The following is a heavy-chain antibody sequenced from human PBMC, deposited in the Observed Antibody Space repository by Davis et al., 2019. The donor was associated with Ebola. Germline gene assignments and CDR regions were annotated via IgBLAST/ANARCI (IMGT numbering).Heavy chain of an antibody. CDR2: ISSSSSYI. Sequence: GESLKISCAASGFTFSSYSMNWVRQAPEKGLEWVSSISSSSSYIYYADSVKGRFTISRDNAKNSLYLQMNSLRAEDTAVYYCARAGQTIAARYYGMDVWGQGTTVTVSS. CDR1: GFTFSSYS. V-gene: IGHV3-21*01. CDR3: ARAGQTIAARYYGMDV. D-gene: IGHD6-6*01. J-gene: IGHJ6*02.